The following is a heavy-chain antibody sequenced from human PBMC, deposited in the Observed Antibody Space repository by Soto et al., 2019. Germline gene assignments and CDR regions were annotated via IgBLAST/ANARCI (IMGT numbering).Heavy chain of an antibody. CDR3: ARDWGYYYYYGMDV. CDR1: GFTFSSYS. V-gene: IGHV3-21*01. D-gene: IGHD3-16*01. Sequence: EVQLVESGGGLDKPGGSQRLSCAASGFTFSSYSMNWVRQAPGKGLEWVSSISSSSSYIYYADSVKGRFTISRDNAKNSLYLQMNSLRAEDTAVYYCARDWGYYYYYGMDVWGQGTTVTVSS. J-gene: IGHJ6*02. CDR2: ISSSSSYI.